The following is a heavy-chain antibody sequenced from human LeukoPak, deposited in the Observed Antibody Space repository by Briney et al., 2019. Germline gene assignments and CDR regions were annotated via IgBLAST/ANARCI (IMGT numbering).Heavy chain of an antibody. D-gene: IGHD1-7*01. CDR3: ARGQRLNYASFGY. V-gene: IGHV4-59*08. CDR2: IYYSGST. Sequence: SETLSLTCTVSGGSISSYYWSWIRQPPGKGLEWIGYIYYSGSTNYNPSLKSRVTMSVDTSKNQFSLKLSSVTAADTAVYYCARGQRLNYASFGYWGQGTLATVSS. J-gene: IGHJ4*02. CDR1: GGSISSYY.